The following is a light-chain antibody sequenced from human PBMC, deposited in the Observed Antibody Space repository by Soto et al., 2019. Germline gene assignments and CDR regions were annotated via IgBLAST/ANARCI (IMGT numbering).Light chain of an antibody. J-gene: IGKJ1*01. V-gene: IGKV3-11*01. Sequence: EIVLTQSPATLSLSPGERATLSCRASQSVGTFLVWYQQSRGQAPRLLFYDASTRAPGIPARFSGSGSGTDFTLTISSLEPEDFAVYFCQQRSIWPPTFGQGTKVE. CDR3: QQRSIWPPT. CDR1: QSVGTF. CDR2: DAS.